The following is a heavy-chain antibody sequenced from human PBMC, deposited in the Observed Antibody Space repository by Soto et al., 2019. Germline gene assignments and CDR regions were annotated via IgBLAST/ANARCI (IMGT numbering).Heavy chain of an antibody. J-gene: IGHJ3*02. CDR3: AREAQLGGIDI. Sequence: EVQLLESGGGLVQPGGSLRLSCAASGFTFSSYAMSWVRQAPGKGLEWVSSISSSSSYIYYADSVKGRFTISRDNAKNSLYLQMNSLRAEDTAVYYCAREAQLGGIDIWGQGTMVTVSS. CDR2: ISSSSSYI. D-gene: IGHD3-10*01. V-gene: IGHV3-21*01. CDR1: GFTFSSYA.